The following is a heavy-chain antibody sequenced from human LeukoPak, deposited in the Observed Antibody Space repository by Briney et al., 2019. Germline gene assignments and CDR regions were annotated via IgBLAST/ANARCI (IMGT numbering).Heavy chain of an antibody. V-gene: IGHV5-51*01. J-gene: IGHJ6*02. CDR1: GYSLTSYW. Sequence: GESLKISCKGSGYSLTSYWIGWVRQMPGKGLEWMGIIYPVDSDTRYSPSFQGQVTISADKSMSTADLQWSSLSSVETLLHYCATFGDCGDSRGYYGMDVWGQGTTVTVSS. CDR3: ATFGDCGDSRGYYGMDV. CDR2: IYPVDSDT. D-gene: IGHD4-17*01.